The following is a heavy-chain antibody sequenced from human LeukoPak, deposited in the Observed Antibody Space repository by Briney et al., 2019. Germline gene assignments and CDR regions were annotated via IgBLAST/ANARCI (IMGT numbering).Heavy chain of an antibody. CDR2: MNPNSGNT. V-gene: IGHV1-8*03. D-gene: IGHD3-3*01. J-gene: IGHJ4*02. CDR3: ARVVTIFGVVILDY. CDR1: GYTFTSYD. Sequence: ASVRVSCKASGYTFTSYDINWVRQATGQGLEWMGWMNPNSGNTGYAQKFQGRVTITRNTSISTAYMELSSLRSEDRAVYYCARVVTIFGVVILDYWGQGTLVTVSS.